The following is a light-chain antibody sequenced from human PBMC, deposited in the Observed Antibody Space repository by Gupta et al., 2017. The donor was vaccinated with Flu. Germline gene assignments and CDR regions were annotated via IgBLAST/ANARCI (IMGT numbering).Light chain of an antibody. Sequence: QSALTQPPSASGSPGQLVTISCTRTSRDVGTHNYVSWYQLHPCQAPKLMMYELSTRPSGVPARFSGARSGNTASLTFSALQAEDVDDYYCSSYAGSTYAGSNIHGVFGGGTKLTVL. V-gene: IGLV2-8*01. CDR3: SSYAGSTYAGSNIHGV. J-gene: IGLJ2*01. CDR2: ELS. CDR1: SRDVGTHNY.